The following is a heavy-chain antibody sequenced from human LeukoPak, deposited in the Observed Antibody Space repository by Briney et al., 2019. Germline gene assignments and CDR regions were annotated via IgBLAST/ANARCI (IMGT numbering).Heavy chain of an antibody. CDR2: IYTSGSTNY. CDR1: GGSISSYY. CDR3: ASGDANTAAAFDI. Sequence: SDTLSLTCTVSGGSISSYYWNWIRQPAGKGLEWIGRIYTSGSTNYNYNPSLKSRVTMPVDTSKNQFSLKLSSVTAADTAVYYCASGDANTAAAFDIWGQRTMVTVSS. V-gene: IGHV4-4*07. J-gene: IGHJ3*02. D-gene: IGHD4-17*01.